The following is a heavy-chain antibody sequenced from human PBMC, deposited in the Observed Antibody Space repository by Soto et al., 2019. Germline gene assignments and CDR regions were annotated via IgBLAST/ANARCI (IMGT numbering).Heavy chain of an antibody. CDR1: GASISGYY. D-gene: IGHD1-1*01. CDR3: VRDGTKTLRDWFDP. CDR2: IYATGTT. V-gene: IGHV4-4*07. Sequence: ETLSLTCTVSGASISGYYWSWIRKSAGKGLEWIGRIYATGTTDYNPSLKSRVMMSVDTSKKQFSLKLRSVTAADTAVHYCVRDGTKTLRDWFDPWGQGISVTVSS. J-gene: IGHJ5*02.